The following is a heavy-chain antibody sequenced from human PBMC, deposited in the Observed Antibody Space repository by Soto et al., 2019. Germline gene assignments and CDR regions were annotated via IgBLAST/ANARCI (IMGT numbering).Heavy chain of an antibody. Sequence: GGSLRLSCAASGFTFSSYGMHWVRQATDKGLEWVAVISYDGSNKYYADSVKGRFTISRDNSKNTLYLQMNSLRAEDTAVYYCAKDFRIYCSGGSCYGFDYWGQGTLVTVSS. CDR2: ISYDGSNK. V-gene: IGHV3-30*18. D-gene: IGHD2-15*01. CDR1: GFTFSSYG. CDR3: AKDFRIYCSGGSCYGFDY. J-gene: IGHJ4*02.